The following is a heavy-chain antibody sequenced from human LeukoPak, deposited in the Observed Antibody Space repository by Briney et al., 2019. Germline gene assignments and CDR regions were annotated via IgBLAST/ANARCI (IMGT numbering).Heavy chain of an antibody. Sequence: SETLSLTCAVYGGSFSGYYWSWIRQPPGKGLEWIGEINHSGSTNYNPSLKSRVTISVDTSKNQSSLKLSSVTAADTAVYYCASQRPYYYDSSGYFDYWGQGTLVTVSS. CDR1: GGSFSGYY. CDR2: INHSGST. V-gene: IGHV4-34*01. J-gene: IGHJ4*02. CDR3: ASQRPYYYDSSGYFDY. D-gene: IGHD3-22*01.